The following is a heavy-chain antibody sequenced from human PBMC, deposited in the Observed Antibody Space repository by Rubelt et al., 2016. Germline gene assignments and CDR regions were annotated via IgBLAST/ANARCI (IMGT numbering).Heavy chain of an antibody. J-gene: IGHJ4*02. Sequence: QVQLMESGGGVVQPGRSLRLSCAASGFTFSSYWMSWVRQAPGRGLEWVAIIRYDGSHQYYADSVKGRFTISRDNSKNTLYLQINSLSAEDTAVDYCVSDPRDGDYTLDYWGQGTLGTVSS. D-gene: IGHD4-17*01. CDR3: VSDPRDGDYTLDY. CDR2: IRYDGSHQ. V-gene: IGHV3-33*08. CDR1: GFTFSSYW.